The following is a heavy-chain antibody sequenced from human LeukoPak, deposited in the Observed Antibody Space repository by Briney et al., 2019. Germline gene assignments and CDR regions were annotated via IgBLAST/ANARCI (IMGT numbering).Heavy chain of an antibody. CDR1: GITVSSNY. D-gene: IGHD5-24*01. J-gene: IGHJ4*02. V-gene: IGHV3-53*01. CDR2: IYGGGNI. Sequence: GGSLRLSCAASGITVSSNYMNWVRQAPGKGLEWVSVIYGGGNIYYADSVKGRFTISRDNSKNTLYLQMNSLRAEDTAVYYCARGAGYNYPYYFDYWGQGTLVTVSS. CDR3: ARGAGYNYPYYFDY.